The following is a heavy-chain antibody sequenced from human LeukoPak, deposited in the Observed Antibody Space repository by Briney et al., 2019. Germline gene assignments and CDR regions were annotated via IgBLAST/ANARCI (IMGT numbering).Heavy chain of an antibody. D-gene: IGHD5-12*01. CDR1: GGSISSSSYY. V-gene: IGHV4-61*05. CDR3: ARRDRGLTDAFDI. Sequence: SETLSLTCTVSGGSISSSSYYWSWLRQPPGKGLEWIGYIYYSGSTNYNPSLKSRVTISVDTSKNQFSLKLSSVTAADTAVYYCARRDRGLTDAFDIWGQGTMVTVSS. J-gene: IGHJ3*02. CDR2: IYYSGST.